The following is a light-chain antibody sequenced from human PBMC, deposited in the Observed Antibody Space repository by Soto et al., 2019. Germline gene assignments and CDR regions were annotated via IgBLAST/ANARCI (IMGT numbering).Light chain of an antibody. CDR2: AAS. V-gene: IGKV1-39*01. CDR1: QTISTF. CDR3: QQSFTTPYT. Sequence: DIKMTQSPSSLSASVGERLPIFSRASQTISTFLNWYQQQPGKAPKVLIYAASSLQSGVPSRFSGRMSGTDFTLTINSLQPEDFATYYCQQSFTTPYTFGQGTRLDIK. J-gene: IGKJ2*01.